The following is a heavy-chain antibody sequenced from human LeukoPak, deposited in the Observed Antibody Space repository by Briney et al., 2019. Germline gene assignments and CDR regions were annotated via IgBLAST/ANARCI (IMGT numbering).Heavy chain of an antibody. CDR1: GFTFSSYW. CDR2: INSDGSST. CDR3: ARDRGLYGMDV. J-gene: IGHJ6*04. V-gene: IGHV3-74*01. Sequence: GGSLRLSCAASGFTFSSYWMHWVRQAPGKGLVWVSRINSDGSSTSYADSVKGRFTISRDNPKNALYLQMNSLRAEDTAVYYCARDRGLYGMDVWGKGTTVTVSS.